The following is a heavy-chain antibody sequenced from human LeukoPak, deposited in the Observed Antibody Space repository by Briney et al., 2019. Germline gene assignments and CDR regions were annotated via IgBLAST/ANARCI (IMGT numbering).Heavy chain of an antibody. D-gene: IGHD3-16*01. V-gene: IGHV3-30-3*01. Sequence: PGGSLRLSCAASGFTFSSYAMHWVRQAPGKGLEWVVVISYDGSNKYYADSVKGRFTISRDNSKNTLYLQMNSLRADDTAVYYCARGRLGEYFDYWGQGTLVTVSS. CDR1: GFTFSSYA. CDR2: ISYDGSNK. CDR3: ARGRLGEYFDY. J-gene: IGHJ4*02.